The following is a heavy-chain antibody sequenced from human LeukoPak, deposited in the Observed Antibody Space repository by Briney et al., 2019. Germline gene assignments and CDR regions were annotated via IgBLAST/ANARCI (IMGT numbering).Heavy chain of an antibody. V-gene: IGHV4-61*02. CDR3: ARDRGGSSGWYGFDY. CDR2: IYTSGST. J-gene: IGHJ4*02. Sequence: SQTLSLTCTVSGGSISSGGYYWSWIRQPGGKGLEWIERIYTSGSTNYHPSLKRRLTISVDTSKNQFSLKLSSVTAADTAVYYCARDRGGSSGWYGFDYWGQGTLVTVSS. D-gene: IGHD6-19*01. CDR1: GGSISSGGYY.